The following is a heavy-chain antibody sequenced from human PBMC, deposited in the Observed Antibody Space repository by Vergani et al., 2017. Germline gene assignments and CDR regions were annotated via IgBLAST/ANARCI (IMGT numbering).Heavy chain of an antibody. CDR1: GGSFSGDY. Sequence: QVQLQQWGAGLLKPSETLSLTCAVYGGSFSGDYWSWIRQPPGKGLEWIGEINHSGSTNYNPSLKSRVTISVDTSKNQFSLKLSSVTAADTAVYYCARGRGYCSGGSCYGDYWGQGTLVTVSS. J-gene: IGHJ4*02. CDR2: INHSGST. D-gene: IGHD2-15*01. V-gene: IGHV4-34*01. CDR3: ARGRGYCSGGSCYGDY.